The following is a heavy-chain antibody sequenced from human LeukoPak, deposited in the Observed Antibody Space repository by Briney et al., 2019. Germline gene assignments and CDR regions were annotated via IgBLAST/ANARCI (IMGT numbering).Heavy chain of an antibody. CDR1: GFTFSNYA. J-gene: IGHJ4*02. CDR3: AKHAGVSSAWLSHFDY. D-gene: IGHD6-19*01. CDR2: ISAAGGST. V-gene: IGHV3-23*01. Sequence: GGSLRLSCAASGFTFSNYAMSWVRQAPGKGLEWVSGISAAGGSTYYADSEKGQFAISRDNSKNTLSLQMNNLRADDTAVYYCAKHAGVSSAWLSHFDYWGQGTLVTVSS.